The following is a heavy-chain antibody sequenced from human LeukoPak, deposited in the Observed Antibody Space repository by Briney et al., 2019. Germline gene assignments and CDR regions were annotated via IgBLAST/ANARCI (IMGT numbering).Heavy chain of an antibody. V-gene: IGHV1-18*01. J-gene: IGHJ4*02. CDR1: GYTFTSYG. CDR3: AREIATMRPGPAGFDY. CDR2: ISAYNGNT. D-gene: IGHD5-24*01. Sequence: GASVKVSCKASGYTFTSYGISWVRQAPGQGLEWMGWISAYNGNTNYAQKLQGRVTMTTDTSTSTAYMELRSLRSEDTAVYYCAREIATMRPGPAGFDYWGQGTLVTVSS.